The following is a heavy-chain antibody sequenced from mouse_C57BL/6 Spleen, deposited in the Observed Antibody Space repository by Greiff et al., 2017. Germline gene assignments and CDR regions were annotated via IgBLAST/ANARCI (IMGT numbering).Heavy chain of an antibody. D-gene: IGHD1-1*01. J-gene: IGHJ3*01. CDR2: IYPGDGDT. V-gene: IGHV1-82*01. Sequence: QVQLQQSGPELVKPGASVKISCKASGYAFSSSWMNWVKQRPGKGLEWIGRIYPGDGDTNYNGKFKGKATLTADKSSSTAYMQLSSLTSEDSAVYFCARGGWGYGSSSWFAYWGQGTLVTVSA. CDR1: GYAFSSSW. CDR3: ARGGWGYGSSSWFAY.